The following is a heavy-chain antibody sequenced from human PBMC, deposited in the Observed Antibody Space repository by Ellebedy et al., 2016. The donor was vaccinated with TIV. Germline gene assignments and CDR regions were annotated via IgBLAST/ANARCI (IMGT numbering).Heavy chain of an antibody. CDR2: IIPIFGTA. J-gene: IGHJ6*02. D-gene: IGHD5-18*01. Sequence: SVKVSCXASGGTFSSYAISWVRQAPGQGLEWMGGIIPIFGTANYAQKFQGRVTITADESTSTAYVELSSLRSEDTAVYYCASGSGYGDSYYYYGMDVWGQGTTVTVSS. V-gene: IGHV1-69*13. CDR1: GGTFSSYA. CDR3: ASGSGYGDSYYYYGMDV.